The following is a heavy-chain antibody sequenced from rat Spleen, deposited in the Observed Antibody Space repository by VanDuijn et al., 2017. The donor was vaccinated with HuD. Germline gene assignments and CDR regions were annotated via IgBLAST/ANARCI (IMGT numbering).Heavy chain of an antibody. CDR3: TRHDYPGVTTNWFAY. CDR1: GFTFSSYV. J-gene: IGHJ3*01. V-gene: IGHV5-43*01. D-gene: IGHD1-4*01. CDR2: INTDSRDT. Sequence: EVQLVESGGGLVQPGSSLKVSCVASGFTFSSYVMHWFRQAPENGIEWLAYINTDSRDTHYAETVKGRFTISSDNARITLYLQMDSLRSEDTATYYCTRHDYPGVTTNWFAYWGQGTLVTVSS.